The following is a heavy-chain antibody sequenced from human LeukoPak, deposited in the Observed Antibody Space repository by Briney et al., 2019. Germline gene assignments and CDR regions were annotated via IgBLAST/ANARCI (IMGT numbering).Heavy chain of an antibody. D-gene: IGHD3-16*01. CDR2: IYYSGST. J-gene: IGHJ4*02. CDR3: AISEGGLVPVTGHY. CDR1: GGSISSSGYY. Sequence: SETLSLTCTLSGGSISSSGYYWGWIRQPPGKGLEWIGSIYYSGSTYYNPSLEGRVTISIDTSSNQFSKDQFSLKLSSVTAADTAVYYCAISEGGLVPVTGHYWGQGSLVTVSS. V-gene: IGHV4-39*01.